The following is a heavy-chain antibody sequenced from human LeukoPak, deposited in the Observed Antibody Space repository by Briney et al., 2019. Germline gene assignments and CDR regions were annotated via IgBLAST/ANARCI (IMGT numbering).Heavy chain of an antibody. CDR1: GFTVSSNY. V-gene: IGHV3-53*01. D-gene: IGHD3-22*01. J-gene: IGHJ4*02. CDR3: ARDSSGSFDY. Sequence: GGSLRLSCAASGFTVSSNYMSWVRQAPGKGLEWVSVIYRGGTTYYADSVKGRFTISRGNSKNTLYLQMNSLRAEDTAVYYCARDSSGSFDYWGQGTLVTVSS. CDR2: IYRGGTT.